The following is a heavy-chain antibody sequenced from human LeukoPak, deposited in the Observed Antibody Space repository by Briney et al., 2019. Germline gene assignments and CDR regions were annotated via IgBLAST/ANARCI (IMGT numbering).Heavy chain of an antibody. D-gene: IGHD5-12*01. V-gene: IGHV1-18*01. Sequence: ASVTVSCKASGYTFTSYGIIWVRQAPGQGLEWMGWISAYNGNTNYAQKLQGRVTVTTDTSTNTAYMGLRSLRSDDTAVYYCARGQPSFYSGYDYFDYWGQGTLVTVSS. CDR2: ISAYNGNT. CDR1: GYTFTSYG. J-gene: IGHJ4*02. CDR3: ARGQPSFYSGYDYFDY.